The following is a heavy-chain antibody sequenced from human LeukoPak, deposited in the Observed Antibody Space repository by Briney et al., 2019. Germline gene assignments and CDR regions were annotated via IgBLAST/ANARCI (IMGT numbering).Heavy chain of an antibody. CDR3: ARDIYGSGPPVGDAIDY. V-gene: IGHV3-48*01. D-gene: IGHD3-10*01. J-gene: IGHJ4*02. Sequence: PVGSLRLSCAASGFTLSSYNTNWVRHAPGKGLEWVSYISDSSTSIYYAESVKGRFTISRDNAKNSLYLQMNSLRAEDTAVYYCARDIYGSGPPVGDAIDYWGQGTLVTVSS. CDR1: GFTLSSYN. CDR2: ISDSSTSI.